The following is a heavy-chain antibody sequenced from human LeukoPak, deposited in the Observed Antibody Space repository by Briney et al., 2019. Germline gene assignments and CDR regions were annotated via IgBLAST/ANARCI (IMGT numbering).Heavy chain of an antibody. V-gene: IGHV3-23*05. CDR1: GFIFTTYA. CDR3: ASYDFWSGYLYHDY. D-gene: IGHD3-3*01. CDR2: VSSSGSDT. Sequence: GGSLRLSCAASGFIFTTYAMGWVRQLPGKGLEWVSSVSSSGSDTYYTSSVKGRFTISRDNSKNTLYLQMNSLRAEDTAVYYCASYDFWSGYLYHDYWGQGTLVTVSS. J-gene: IGHJ4*02.